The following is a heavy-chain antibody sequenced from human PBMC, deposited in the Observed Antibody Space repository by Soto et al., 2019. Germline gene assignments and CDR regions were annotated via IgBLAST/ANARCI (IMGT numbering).Heavy chain of an antibody. V-gene: IGHV4-31*03. CDR3: ARDQSVGGYSGYDYGRYFDY. CDR2: IYYSGST. CDR1: GGSISSGGYY. D-gene: IGHD5-12*01. Sequence: SETLSLTCTVSGGSISSGGYYWSWIRQHPGKGLEWIGYIYYSGSTYYNPSLKSRVTISVDTSKNQFSLKLSSVTSADTAVYYCARDQSVGGYSGYDYGRYFDYWGQGTLVTVSS. J-gene: IGHJ4*02.